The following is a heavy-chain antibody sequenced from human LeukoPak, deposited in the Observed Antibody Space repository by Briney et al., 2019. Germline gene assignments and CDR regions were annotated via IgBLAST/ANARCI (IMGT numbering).Heavy chain of an antibody. Sequence: SETLSLTCTVSAGSISSGGYFWGWIRQHPGRGLEFIGYIYYSGSTYYNPSLQSRVTISVDTSKNQFSLNLSSVTAADTAVYYCASFATMIGEIDYWGQGTLVTVSS. CDR1: AGSISSGGYF. J-gene: IGHJ4*02. V-gene: IGHV4-31*03. CDR3: ASFATMIGEIDY. CDR2: IYYSGST. D-gene: IGHD3-22*01.